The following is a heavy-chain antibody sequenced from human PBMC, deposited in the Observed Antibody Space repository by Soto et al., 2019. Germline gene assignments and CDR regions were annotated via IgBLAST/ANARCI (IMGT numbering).Heavy chain of an antibody. J-gene: IGHJ3*02. D-gene: IGHD7-27*01. CDR3: AKDPTGEGDAFDI. CDR2: IKQDGSEK. CDR1: GFTFSSYW. Sequence: GGSLRLSCAASGFTFSSYWMSWVRQAPGKGLEWVANIKQDGSEKYYVDSVKGRFTISRDNAKNSLYLQMNSLRAEDTAVYYCAKDPTGEGDAFDIWGQGTMVTVSS. V-gene: IGHV3-7*03.